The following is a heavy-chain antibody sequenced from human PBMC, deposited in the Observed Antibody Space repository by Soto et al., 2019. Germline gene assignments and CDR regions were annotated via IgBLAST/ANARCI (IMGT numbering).Heavy chain of an antibody. CDR3: AKDSGYNYGYFRWFDP. CDR2: IFYSGST. Sequence: PSETLSLTCTVSGGSISNYYWSWIRQPPGRGLEWIGHIFYSGSTNYNPALKSRVTISVATSKSQFSLKLSSVTAADTAVYYCAKDSGYNYGYFRWFDPWGQGTLVTVSS. J-gene: IGHJ5*02. CDR1: GGSISNYY. V-gene: IGHV4-59*01. D-gene: IGHD5-18*01.